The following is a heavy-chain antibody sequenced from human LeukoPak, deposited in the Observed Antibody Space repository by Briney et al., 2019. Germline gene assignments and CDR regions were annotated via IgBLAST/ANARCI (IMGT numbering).Heavy chain of an antibody. Sequence: SETLSLTCTVSGGSISSYYWSWIRQPPGKGLEWIGYIYYSGSTNYNPSLKSRVTISVDTSKNQFSLKLSSVTAADTAVYYCARGGDPLVVVPVAIFGVYYYYYMDVWGKGTTVTVSS. CDR1: GGSISSYY. V-gene: IGHV4-59*01. CDR2: IYYSGST. CDR3: ARGGDPLVVVPVAIFGVYYYYYMDV. D-gene: IGHD2-2*01. J-gene: IGHJ6*03.